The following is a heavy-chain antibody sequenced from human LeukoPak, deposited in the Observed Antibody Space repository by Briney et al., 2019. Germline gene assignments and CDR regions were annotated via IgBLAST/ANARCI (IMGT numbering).Heavy chain of an antibody. CDR2: INPNSGGT. J-gene: IGHJ5*02. V-gene: IGHV1-2*02. D-gene: IGHD3-22*01. CDR1: GYTFTGYY. CDR3: ARVTDSSWDRWFDP. Sequence: ASVKVSCKASGYTFTGYYMHWVRQAPGQGLERMGWINPNSGGTNYAQKFQGRVTMTRDTSISTAYMELSRLRSDDTAVYYCARVTDSSWDRWFDPWGQGTLVTVSS.